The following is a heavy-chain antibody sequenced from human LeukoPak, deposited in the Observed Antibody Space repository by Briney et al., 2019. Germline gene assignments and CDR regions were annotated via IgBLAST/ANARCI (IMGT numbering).Heavy chain of an antibody. CDR1: GGSISSSTYY. V-gene: IGHV4-39*07. CDR3: ARGFAWFSVKYYFDY. J-gene: IGHJ4*02. D-gene: IGHD3-10*01. CDR2: IHYSGIT. Sequence: PSETLSLTCTVTGGSISSSTYYWGWIRQPPGKGLEWIGSIHYSGITYYNPSLKSRVTISVDTSKNQFSLKLSSVTAADTAVYYCARGFAWFSVKYYFDYWGQGTLVTVSS.